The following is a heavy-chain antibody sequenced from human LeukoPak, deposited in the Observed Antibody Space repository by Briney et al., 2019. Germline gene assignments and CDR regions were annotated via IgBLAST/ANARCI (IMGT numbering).Heavy chain of an antibody. D-gene: IGHD6-13*01. CDR2: ISGSGGST. J-gene: IGHJ4*02. CDR1: GFTFSSYA. Sequence: HPGGSLRLSCAASGFTFSSYAMSWVRQAPGKGLEWVSAISGSGGSTYYADSVKGRFTISRDSSKNTLYLQMNSLRAEDTAVYYCAKDRLYSSSQLQYGYFDYWGQGTLVTVSS. CDR3: AKDRLYSSSQLQYGYFDY. V-gene: IGHV3-23*01.